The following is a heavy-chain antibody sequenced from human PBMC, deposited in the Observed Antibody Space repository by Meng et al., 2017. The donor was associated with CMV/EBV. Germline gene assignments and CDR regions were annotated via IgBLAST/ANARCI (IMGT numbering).Heavy chain of an antibody. CDR2: ISAYNGNT. CDR3: ARDRGTMVRGY. V-gene: IGHV1-18*01. J-gene: IGHJ4*02. D-gene: IGHD3-10*01. Sequence: ASVKVSCKASGYTFTSYDINWVRQATGQGPEWMGWISAYNGNTNYAQKLQGRVTMTTDTSTSTAYMELRSLRSDDTAVYYCARDRGTMVRGYWGQGTLVTVSS. CDR1: GYTFTSYD.